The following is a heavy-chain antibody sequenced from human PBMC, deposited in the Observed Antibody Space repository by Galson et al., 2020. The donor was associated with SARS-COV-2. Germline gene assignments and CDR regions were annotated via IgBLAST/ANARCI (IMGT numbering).Heavy chain of an antibody. D-gene: IGHD3-9*01. V-gene: IGHV3-23*01. Sequence: GGSLRLSCAASGFTFTKFAMIWVRQAPGKGLEWVSSISGSGGRTYFADSVKGRFTVSRDNSKNTLYLQMNSLRAEDTAVYYCAKGTYFDSLLSQSFDYWGQGTLVTVSS. CDR3: AKGTYFDSLLSQSFDY. CDR2: ISGSGGRT. J-gene: IGHJ4*02. CDR1: GFTFTKFA.